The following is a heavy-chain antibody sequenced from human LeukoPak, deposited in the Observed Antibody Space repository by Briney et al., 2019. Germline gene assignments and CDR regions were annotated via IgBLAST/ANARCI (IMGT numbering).Heavy chain of an antibody. J-gene: IGHJ5*02. CDR2: INPNSGGT. V-gene: IGHV1-2*06. Sequence: ASVKVSCKASGYTFTGYYMHWVRQAPGQGLEWMGRINPNSGGTNYAQKFQGRVTISVDTSKNQFSLKLSSVTAADTAVYYCARQASGYSGYDYRNWFDPWGQGTLVTVSS. CDR3: ARQASGYSGYDYRNWFDP. CDR1: GYTFTGYY. D-gene: IGHD5-12*01.